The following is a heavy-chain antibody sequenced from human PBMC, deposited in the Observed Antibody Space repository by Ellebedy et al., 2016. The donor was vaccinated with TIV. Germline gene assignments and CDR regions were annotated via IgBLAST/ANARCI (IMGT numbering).Heavy chain of an antibody. V-gene: IGHV3-23*01. Sequence: GESLKISCAASGFTFGSYAMSWVRQAPGKGLEWVSGISGSGASTDYADSVKGRFTISRDNSKNTLYLQMNSLRAGDTAIYYCAKGRTYDSSGDYFDYWGQGTLVTVSS. CDR2: ISGSGAST. D-gene: IGHD3-22*01. CDR3: AKGRTYDSSGDYFDY. CDR1: GFTFGSYA. J-gene: IGHJ4*02.